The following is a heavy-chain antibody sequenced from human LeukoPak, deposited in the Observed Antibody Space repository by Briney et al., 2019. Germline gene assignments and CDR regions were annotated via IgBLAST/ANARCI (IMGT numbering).Heavy chain of an antibody. D-gene: IGHD3-22*01. J-gene: IGHJ4*02. CDR2: INSDGSST. Sequence: PGGSLRLSCAASGFTFSSYWMHWVRQAPGKGLVWVSRINSDGSSTSYADSVKGRFTISRDNAKNTVYLQMNSLRAEDTAVYYCARDSLAYYYDSSGYYLDYWGQGTLVTVSS. CDR1: GFTFSSYW. V-gene: IGHV3-74*01. CDR3: ARDSLAYYYDSSGYYLDY.